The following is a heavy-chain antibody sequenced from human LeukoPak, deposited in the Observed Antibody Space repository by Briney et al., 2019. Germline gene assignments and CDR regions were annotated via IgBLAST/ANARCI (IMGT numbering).Heavy chain of an antibody. Sequence: GGSLRLSCAASGFTFSSYGMHWVRQAPGKGLEWVAVISYDGSNKYYADSVKGRFTIARDNSKKTLYLQMNSLRAEDTAVYYCARRNSGWYGPDYWGQGTLVTVSS. J-gene: IGHJ4*02. V-gene: IGHV3-30*03. CDR1: GFTFSSYG. D-gene: IGHD6-19*01. CDR2: ISYDGSNK. CDR3: ARRNSGWYGPDY.